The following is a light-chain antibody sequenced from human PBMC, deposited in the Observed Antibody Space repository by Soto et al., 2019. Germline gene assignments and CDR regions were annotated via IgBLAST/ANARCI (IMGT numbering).Light chain of an antibody. CDR1: QSVSSTY. V-gene: IGKV3-20*01. J-gene: IGKJ4*02. CDR3: QQYGSSGT. CDR2: GAS. Sequence: ASQSVSSTYLAWYQQKPGQAPRLLIFGASSRATGIPDKFSGSGSGTDFTLTISRLEPEDFAVYYCQQYGSSGTFGRGTKVDIK.